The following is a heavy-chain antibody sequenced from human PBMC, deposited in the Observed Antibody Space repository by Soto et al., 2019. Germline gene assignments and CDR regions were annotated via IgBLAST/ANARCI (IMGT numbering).Heavy chain of an antibody. J-gene: IGHJ4*02. CDR3: ARNNNWNTLVY. D-gene: IGHD1-20*01. V-gene: IGHV1-2*02. CDR1: GITFTGYY. Sequence: QMQMVQSGAEVKKPGASVKVSCQASGITFTGYYVYWMRQAPGQGPEWMGWISPDSGATNYAQKFEGRVIMTRDTSISIAYLELSGLTSDDTAMYYCARNNNWNTLVYWGQGTLVTVST. CDR2: ISPDSGAT.